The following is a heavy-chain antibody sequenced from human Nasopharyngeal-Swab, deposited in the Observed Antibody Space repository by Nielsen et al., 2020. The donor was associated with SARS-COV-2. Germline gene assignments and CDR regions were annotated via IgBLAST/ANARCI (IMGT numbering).Heavy chain of an antibody. CDR1: GFTFDDYG. CDR3: ARGVDYYDSSGYYRGGFDY. CDR2: INWNGGST. J-gene: IGHJ4*02. Sequence: GGSLRLSCAASGFTFDDYGMSWVRQAPGEGLEWVSGINWNGGSTGYADSVKGRFTISRDNAKNSLYLQMNSLRAEDTALYYCARGVDYYDSSGYYRGGFDYWGQGTLVTVSS. D-gene: IGHD3-22*01. V-gene: IGHV3-20*04.